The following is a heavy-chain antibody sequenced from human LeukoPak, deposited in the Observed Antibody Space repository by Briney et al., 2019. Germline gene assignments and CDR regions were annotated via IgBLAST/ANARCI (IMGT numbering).Heavy chain of an antibody. CDR3: VRGGGWDAWFDP. J-gene: IGHJ5*02. CDR2: THYSGST. Sequence: SETLSLTFTVSGGSTSSYYWSWIRQPPGKGLEWMGYTHYSGSTNYNPSLKSRVTISVDTSKNQFSLKLRSVTAADTAVYYCVRGGGWDAWFDPWGQGTLVTVSS. V-gene: IGHV4-59*01. D-gene: IGHD6-19*01. CDR1: GGSTSSYY.